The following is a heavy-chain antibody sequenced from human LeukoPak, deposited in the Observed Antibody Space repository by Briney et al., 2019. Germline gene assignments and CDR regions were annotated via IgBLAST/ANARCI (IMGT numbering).Heavy chain of an antibody. Sequence: PGGSLRLSCAASGFTFSSYWMSWVRQAPGKGLEWVANIKQDGSEKYYVDSVKGRFTISRDNAKNSLYLQMNSLRAEDTAVYYCARVITIFGVDGGWFDPWGQGTLVTVSS. D-gene: IGHD3-3*01. V-gene: IGHV3-7*01. CDR3: ARVITIFGVDGGWFDP. J-gene: IGHJ5*02. CDR1: GFTFSSYW. CDR2: IKQDGSEK.